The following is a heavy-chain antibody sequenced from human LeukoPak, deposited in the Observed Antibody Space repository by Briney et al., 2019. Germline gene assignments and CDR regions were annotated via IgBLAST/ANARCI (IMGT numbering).Heavy chain of an antibody. CDR2: IIPIFGTA. CDR3: AVEEGWFDP. CDR1: GGTFSSYA. Sequence: ASVKVSCKAPGGTFSSYAISWVRQAPGQGLEWMGGIIPIFGTANYAQKFQGRVTITTDESTSTAYMELSSLRPEDTAVYYCAVEEGWFDPWGQGTLVTVSS. V-gene: IGHV1-69*05. D-gene: IGHD3-3*01. J-gene: IGHJ5*02.